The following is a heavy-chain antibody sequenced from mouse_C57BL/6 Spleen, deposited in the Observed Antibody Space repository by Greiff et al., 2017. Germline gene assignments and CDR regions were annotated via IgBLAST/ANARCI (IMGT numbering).Heavy chain of an antibody. Sequence: EVQLVESGEGLVKPGGSLKLSCAASGFTFSSYAMSWVRQTPEKRLEWVAYISSGGDYIYYADTVKGRFTISRDNARNTLYLQMSSLKSEDTAMYYCTRDRYYYGSSYWYFDVWGTGTTVTVSS. D-gene: IGHD1-1*01. CDR3: TRDRYYYGSSYWYFDV. CDR1: GFTFSSYA. V-gene: IGHV5-9-1*02. CDR2: ISSGGDYI. J-gene: IGHJ1*03.